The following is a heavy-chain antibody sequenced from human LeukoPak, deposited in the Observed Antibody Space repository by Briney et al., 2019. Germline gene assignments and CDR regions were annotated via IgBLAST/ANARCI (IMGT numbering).Heavy chain of an antibody. CDR2: LYSGGNT. J-gene: IGHJ4*02. D-gene: IGHD6-19*01. Sequence: GGSLRLSCAASGFTVSSNYLTWVRQAPGKGLEWISVLYSGGNTYYAGSVKGRFTISRDNSKNTLYLQMNTLRVEDTAVYYCARDPHSYSSGWYYFDLWGQGTLVTVSS. CDR3: ARDPHSYSSGWYYFDL. V-gene: IGHV3-53*01. CDR1: GFTVSSNY.